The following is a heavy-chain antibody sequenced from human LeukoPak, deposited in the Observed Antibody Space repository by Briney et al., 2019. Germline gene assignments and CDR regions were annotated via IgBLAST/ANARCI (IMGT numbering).Heavy chain of an antibody. CDR1: GFTFTSYA. CDR2: ISSNAAST. Sequence: SGGSLRLSCVTSGFTFTSYALYWVRQAPGRGLEYVSAISSNAASTYYAESVKGRFTISRDTSMSTLYLQMGSLRPEDTAVYYCARREGNAFDYWGEGTMVTVS. D-gene: IGHD2-8*01. V-gene: IGHV3-64*02. CDR3: ARREGNAFDY. J-gene: IGHJ4*02.